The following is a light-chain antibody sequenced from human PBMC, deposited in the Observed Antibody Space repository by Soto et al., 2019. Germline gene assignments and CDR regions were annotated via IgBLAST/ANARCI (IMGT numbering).Light chain of an antibody. V-gene: IGLV7-46*01. Sequence: QAVVTQEPSLTVSPGGTVTLTCGSSTRTVTSGHYPYWFQQKPGQAPRTLMYDTNNKHSWTPARFSGSLLGGKAALTLSGAQPEDEDEYSCSLYYSGAWVFGGGTKLTVL. CDR1: TRTVTSGHY. CDR2: DTN. CDR3: SLYYSGAWV. J-gene: IGLJ3*02.